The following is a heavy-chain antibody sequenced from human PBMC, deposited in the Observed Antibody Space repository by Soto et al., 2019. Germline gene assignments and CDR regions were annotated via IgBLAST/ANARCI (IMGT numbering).Heavy chain of an antibody. J-gene: IGHJ6*02. CDR1: GFTFSSYG. Sequence: GGSLRLSCAASGFTFSSYGMHWVRQAPGKGLEWVAVITYDESNKYYADNEKSRFTISRDNSKNTLYLQMNSLRAEDTAVNYSVKDDNGNRRGVNVYYYYYGMDVWGQGTTVTVSS. CDR2: ITYDESNK. V-gene: IGHV3-30*18. D-gene: IGHD1-26*01. CDR3: VKDDNGNRRGVNVYYYYYGMDV.